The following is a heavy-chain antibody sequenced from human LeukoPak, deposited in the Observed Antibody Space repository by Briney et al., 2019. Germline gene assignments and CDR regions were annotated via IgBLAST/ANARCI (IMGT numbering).Heavy chain of an antibody. CDR3: ARTHCSSTSCPFQH. J-gene: IGHJ1*01. V-gene: IGHV3-21*01. CDR2: FSSSSSYI. D-gene: IGHD2-2*01. Sequence: PGGSLRLSCAASGFTFSSYSMNWVRQAPGKGLEWVSSFSSSSSYIYYADSMKGRFTISRDNAKNSLYLQMNSLRAEDTAVYYCARTHCSSTSCPFQHWGQGTLVTVSS. CDR1: GFTFSSYS.